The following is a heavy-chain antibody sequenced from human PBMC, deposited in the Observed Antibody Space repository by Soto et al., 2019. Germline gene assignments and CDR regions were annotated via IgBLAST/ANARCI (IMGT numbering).Heavy chain of an antibody. V-gene: IGHV4-39*01. CDR2: INYSGST. J-gene: IGHJ3*02. D-gene: IGHD3-10*01. CDR1: GGSISSSSYY. CDR3: ARHNYGGSGHGDAFDI. Sequence: SETLSLTCTVSGGSISSSSYYWGWIRQPPGKGLEWIGSINYSGSTYYNPSLKSRVTISVDTSKNQFSLKLSSVTAADTAVYYCARHNYGGSGHGDAFDIWGQGTMVTVSS.